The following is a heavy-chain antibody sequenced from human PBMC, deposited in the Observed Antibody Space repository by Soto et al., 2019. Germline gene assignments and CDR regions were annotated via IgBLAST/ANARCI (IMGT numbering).Heavy chain of an antibody. D-gene: IGHD1-26*01. CDR2: INTGGSPA. J-gene: IGHJ5*02. V-gene: IGHV3-11*01. Sequence: PGGSLRLSCTVSGFAFRHNYLTWIRQAPGKGLEWLSYINTGGSPAYYADSVKGRFTISTDIAKKSLYLQMDNLRADDTGVYYCATGGIYYETWGQGTLVTVSS. CDR3: ATGGIYYET. CDR1: GFAFRHNY.